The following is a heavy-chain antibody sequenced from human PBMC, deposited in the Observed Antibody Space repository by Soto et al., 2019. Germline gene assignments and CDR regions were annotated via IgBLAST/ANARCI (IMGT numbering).Heavy chain of an antibody. J-gene: IGHJ3*02. Sequence: ASVKVSCKASGYTFTVYYMHWVRQAPGQGLEWMGWINPNSGGTNYAQKFQGWVTMTRDTSISTAYMELSRLRSDDTAVYYCARASSSWAEAFDIWGQGTMVTVXS. D-gene: IGHD6-13*01. V-gene: IGHV1-2*04. CDR3: ARASSSWAEAFDI. CDR2: INPNSGGT. CDR1: GYTFTVYY.